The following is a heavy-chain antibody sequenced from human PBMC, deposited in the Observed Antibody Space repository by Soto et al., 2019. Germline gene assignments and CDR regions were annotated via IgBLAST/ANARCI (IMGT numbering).Heavy chain of an antibody. CDR3: ARSPGYSRGWYKQWLQH. D-gene: IGHD6-19*01. CDR2: IKQDGSEK. J-gene: IGHJ1*01. CDR1: GFTFSSYW. Sequence: GSLRLSCAASGFTFSSYWMSWVRQAPGKGLEWVANIKQDGSEKYYVDSVKGRFTISRDNAKNSLYLQMNSLRAEDTAVYYCARSPGYSRGWYKQWLQHWGQGTLVTGLL. V-gene: IGHV3-7*01.